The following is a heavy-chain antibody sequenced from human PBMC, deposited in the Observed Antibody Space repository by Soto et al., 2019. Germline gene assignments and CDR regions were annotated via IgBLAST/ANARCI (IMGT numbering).Heavy chain of an antibody. CDR3: ASTYYYDSSGSGPTTGAFDY. V-gene: IGHV4-59*01. CDR1: GGSISSYY. Sequence: LSLTCTVSGGSISSYYWSWIRQPPGKGLEWIGYIYYSGSTNYNPSLKSRVTISVDTSKNQFSLKLSSVTAADTAVYYCASTYYYDSSGSGPTTGAFDYWGQGTLVTVSS. CDR2: IYYSGST. D-gene: IGHD3-22*01. J-gene: IGHJ4*02.